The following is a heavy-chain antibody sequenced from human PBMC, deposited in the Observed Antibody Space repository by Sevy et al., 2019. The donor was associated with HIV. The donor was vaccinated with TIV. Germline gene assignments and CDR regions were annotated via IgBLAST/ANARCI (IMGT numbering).Heavy chain of an antibody. CDR3: ARGDVDTAMGTTRYYYGMDV. Sequence: GGSLRLSCAASGFTFSSYAMHWVRQAPGKGLEWVAVISYDGSNKYYADSVKGRFTISRDNSKNTLYLQMNSLRAEDTAVYYRARGDVDTAMGTTRYYYGMDVWGQGTTVTVSS. V-gene: IGHV3-30-3*01. CDR1: GFTFSSYA. CDR2: ISYDGSNK. D-gene: IGHD5-18*01. J-gene: IGHJ6*02.